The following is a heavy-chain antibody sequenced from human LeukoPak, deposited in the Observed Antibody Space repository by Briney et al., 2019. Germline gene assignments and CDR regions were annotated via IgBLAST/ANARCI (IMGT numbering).Heavy chain of an antibody. CDR1: GYTFTSYG. CDR2: ISAYNGNT. V-gene: IGHV1-18*01. D-gene: IGHD3-22*01. Sequence: ASVKVSCKASGYTFTSYGISWVRQAPGQGLEWMGWISAYNGNTNYAQKLQGRVTMTTDTSTSTAYMELRSLRSDDTAVYYCARGGGTYYYDSSGYCDYWGQGTLVTVSS. CDR3: ARGGGTYYYDSSGYCDY. J-gene: IGHJ4*02.